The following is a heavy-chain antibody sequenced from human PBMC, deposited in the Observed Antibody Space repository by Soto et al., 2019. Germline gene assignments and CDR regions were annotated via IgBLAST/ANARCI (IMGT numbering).Heavy chain of an antibody. J-gene: IGHJ4*02. CDR1: GGSFSGYY. CDR3: ARSWGRVYDFWSGYYTGGYFDY. CDR2: INHSGST. Sequence: PSETLSLTCAVYGGSFSGYYWSWIRQPPEKGLEWIGEINHSGSTNYNPSLKSRVTISVDTSKNQFSLKLSSVTAADTAVYYCARSWGRVYDFWSGYYTGGYFDYWGQGTLVTVSS. D-gene: IGHD3-3*01. V-gene: IGHV4-34*01.